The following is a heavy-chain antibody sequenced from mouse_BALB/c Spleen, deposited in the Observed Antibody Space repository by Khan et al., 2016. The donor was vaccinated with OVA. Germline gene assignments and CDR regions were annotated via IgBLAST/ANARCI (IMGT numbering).Heavy chain of an antibody. Sequence: QIQLVQSGPELKKPGETVKISCKASGYTFTKSGMNWVKQAPGKGLKWMGWINTYTGEPTYADDFKGRFAFSLETSDSTAYLQINNLKNEDTATYSCARPPYFSYVMDNWGQGTSVTISS. CDR1: GYTFTKSG. V-gene: IGHV9-3-1*01. CDR2: INTYTGEP. CDR3: ARPPYFSYVMDN. D-gene: IGHD2-10*01. J-gene: IGHJ4*01.